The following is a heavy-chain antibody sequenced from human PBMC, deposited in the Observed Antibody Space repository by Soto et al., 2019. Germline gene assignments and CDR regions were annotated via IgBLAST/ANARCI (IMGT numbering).Heavy chain of an antibody. J-gene: IGHJ4*02. Sequence: SETLSLTCTVSGGSISSYYWSWIRQPPGKGLEWIGYIYYSGSTNYNPSLKSRVTISVYTSKNQFSLKLSSVTAADTAVYYCARVSSWYASTPAIDYWGQGTLVTVSS. CDR2: IYYSGST. CDR3: ARVSSWYASTPAIDY. V-gene: IGHV4-59*01. D-gene: IGHD6-13*01. CDR1: GGSISSYY.